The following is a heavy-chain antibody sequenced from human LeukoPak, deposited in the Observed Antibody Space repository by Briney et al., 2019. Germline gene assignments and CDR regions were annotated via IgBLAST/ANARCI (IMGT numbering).Heavy chain of an antibody. V-gene: IGHV3-74*01. CDR1: GLTLGSYW. CDR2: INTDGSSV. CDR3: ARDARIAIAGSGYYYYGMDV. Sequence: PGGSLRLSCAASGLTLGSYWMHWVRQAPGKGLVWVSRINTDGSSVSYADSVKGRFTISRDNAKNTLYLQMNSLRAEDTAVYYCARDARIAIAGSGYYYYGMDVWGKGTLVTVSS. D-gene: IGHD6-13*01. J-gene: IGHJ6*04.